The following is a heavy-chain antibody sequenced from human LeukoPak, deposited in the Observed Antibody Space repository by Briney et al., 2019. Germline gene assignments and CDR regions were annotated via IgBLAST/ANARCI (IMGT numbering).Heavy chain of an antibody. CDR2: ISGSGGST. D-gene: IGHD6-19*01. J-gene: IGHJ4*02. CDR3: AKYGSSGWYDFDY. CDR1: GFTFRSYA. V-gene: IGHV3-23*01. Sequence: GGSLRLSCAASGFTFRSYAMSWVRQAPGKGLEWVSGISGSGGSTYYADSVKGRFTISRDNSKSTLYLQMNSLRAEDTAVYYCAKYGSSGWYDFDYWGQGTLVTVSS.